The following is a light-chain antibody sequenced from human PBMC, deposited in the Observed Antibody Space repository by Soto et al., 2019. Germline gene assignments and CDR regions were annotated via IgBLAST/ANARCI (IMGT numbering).Light chain of an antibody. V-gene: IGKV1-33*01. CDR3: QQYENLPT. J-gene: IGKJ5*01. CDR2: DAS. CDR1: QSISRW. Sequence: DIPMTQSPSTLSASVGERVTIPCRASQSISRWLAWYQQKQGKAPDLLIYDASNLEAGVPSRFRGSGSGTDFTFTISRLQPEDIATYYCQQYENLPTFGQGTRLEIK.